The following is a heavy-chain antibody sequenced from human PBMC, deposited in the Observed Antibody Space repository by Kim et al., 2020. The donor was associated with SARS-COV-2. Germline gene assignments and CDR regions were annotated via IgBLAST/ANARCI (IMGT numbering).Heavy chain of an antibody. CDR1: GFTFSSYT. J-gene: IGHJ4*02. V-gene: IGHV3-64D*06. CDR2: ISSNGGST. D-gene: IGHD3-22*01. Sequence: GGSLRLSCSASGFTFSSYTMHWVRQAPGKGLEYVSSISSNGGSTYYADSVKGRFTISRDNSKNTLYLQMSSLRTEDTAVYYCVKARPGGYYDYWGQGTLVIVSS. CDR3: VKARPGGYYDY.